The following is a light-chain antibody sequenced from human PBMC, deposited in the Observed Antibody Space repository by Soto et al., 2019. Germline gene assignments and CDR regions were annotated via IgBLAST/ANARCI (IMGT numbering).Light chain of an antibody. J-gene: IGLJ3*02. CDR3: CSSVGSPNWV. V-gene: IGLV2-23*02. Sequence: QSALTQPASVSGSPGQSITISCTGTSSDVGSCNCVSWYQQHPGKASTLMIYEVNKRPSGVSNRFSGSKSGNTASLTISGLQAEDEADYYCCSSVGSPNWVFGRGTKLTVL. CDR2: EVN. CDR1: SSDVGSCNC.